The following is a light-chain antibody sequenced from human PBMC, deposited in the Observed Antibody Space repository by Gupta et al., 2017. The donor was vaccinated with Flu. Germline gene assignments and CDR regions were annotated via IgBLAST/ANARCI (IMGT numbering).Light chain of an antibody. V-gene: IGLV1-44*01. CDR1: SSNIGSNT. J-gene: IGLJ3*02. CDR2: SNN. CDR3: AAWDDSLNGVWV. Sequence: QSVLTQPPSASGTPGQRVTISCSGSSSNIGSNTVNWYQQLPGTAPKLLIYSNNQRPSGVPDRFSGSKSGTSASLAISGLQSEDEADYYWAAWDDSLNGVWVFGGGTKLTVL.